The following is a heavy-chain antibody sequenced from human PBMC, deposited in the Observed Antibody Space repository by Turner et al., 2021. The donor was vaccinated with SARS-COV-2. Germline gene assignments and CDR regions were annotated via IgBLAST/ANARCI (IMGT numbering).Heavy chain of an antibody. CDR3: ARERRGYYAEY. Sequence: QVQRVESGGGGVEPGGSLRLACAASGFSFSNYAMHWVRQAPGKGVEWVAIISYDGRNKYYADSVKGRFTISRDDSKSTLYLQMNSLRPEDTAIYYCARERRGYYAEYWGQGTLVTVSS. CDR2: ISYDGRNK. D-gene: IGHD3-3*01. CDR1: GFSFSNYA. J-gene: IGHJ4*02. V-gene: IGHV3-30*04.